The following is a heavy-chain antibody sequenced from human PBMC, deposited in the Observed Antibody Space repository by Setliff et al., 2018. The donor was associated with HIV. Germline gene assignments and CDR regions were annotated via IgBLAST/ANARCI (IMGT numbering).Heavy chain of an antibody. CDR3: ARRAYCSSTTCFDN. D-gene: IGHD2-2*01. V-gene: IGHV3-66*04. CDR2: IRISDGVI. J-gene: IGHJ4*02. CDR1: GFTFTDYW. Sequence: GGSLRLSCAASGFTFTDYWMHWVRQAPGKGMEWVSVIRISDGVIYYADSLKGRFTISRDTSKNTLYLQMNSLSAEDTAVYYCARRAYCSSTTCFDNWGQGTLVTVSS.